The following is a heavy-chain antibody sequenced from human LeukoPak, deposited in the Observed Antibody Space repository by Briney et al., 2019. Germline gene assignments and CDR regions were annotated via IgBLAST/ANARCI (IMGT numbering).Heavy chain of an antibody. V-gene: IGHV3-7*01. CDR3: ARDCSSTSCYRGGFDP. CDR1: GFTFSSYW. CDR2: IKQDGSEK. Sequence: PGGSLRLSCAASGFTFSSYWMSWVRQAPGKGLEWVANIKQDGSEKYYVDSVKGRFTISRDNAKNSLYLQMNSLRAEDTAVYYCARDCSSTSCYRGGFDPWGQGTLVNVSS. J-gene: IGHJ5*02. D-gene: IGHD2-2*01.